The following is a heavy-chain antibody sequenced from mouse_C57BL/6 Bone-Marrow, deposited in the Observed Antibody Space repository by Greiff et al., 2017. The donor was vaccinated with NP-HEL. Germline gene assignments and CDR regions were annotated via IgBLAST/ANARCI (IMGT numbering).Heavy chain of an antibody. CDR3: ARERGNYEAWFAY. CDR1: GYTFTDYY. V-gene: IGHV1-19*01. J-gene: IGHJ3*01. CDR2: INPYNGGT. Sequence: EVQLQESGPVLVKPGASVKMSCKASGYTFTDYYMNWVKQSHGKSLEWIGVINPYNGGTSYNQKLKGQATLTVDKSSSTAYMELNSLTSEDSAVYYCARERGNYEAWFAYWGQGTLVTVSA. D-gene: IGHD2-1*01.